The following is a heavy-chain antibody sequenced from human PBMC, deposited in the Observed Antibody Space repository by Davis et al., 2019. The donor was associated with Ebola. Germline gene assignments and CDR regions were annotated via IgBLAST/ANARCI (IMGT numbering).Heavy chain of an antibody. V-gene: IGHV3-21*05. CDR2: ISRSSDFI. D-gene: IGHD2-2*01. CDR1: GFTFSSYS. J-gene: IGHJ3*02. CDR3: AKDIQYQLLTGGAFDI. Sequence: GESLKISCAASGFTFSSYSINWVRQAPGKGLEWVSYISRSSDFIWYADSVKGRFSISRDNAKNSLYLQMNSLRAEDTALYYCAKDIQYQLLTGGAFDIWGQGTMVTVSS.